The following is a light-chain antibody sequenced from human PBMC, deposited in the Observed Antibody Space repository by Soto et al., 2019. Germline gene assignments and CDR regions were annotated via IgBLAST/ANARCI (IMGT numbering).Light chain of an antibody. J-gene: IGKJ4*01. CDR1: QTISTMN. V-gene: IGKV3-20*01. Sequence: EIVLTQSPGTLSLSPGERATLSCRASQTISTMNLAWYQQKPGQAPRLLIYGTSNRATDIPDRFRGSGSGTDFTLTISRMEPEDFVVYYCHQYGSLPLTFGGGAKVEIK. CDR3: HQYGSLPLT. CDR2: GTS.